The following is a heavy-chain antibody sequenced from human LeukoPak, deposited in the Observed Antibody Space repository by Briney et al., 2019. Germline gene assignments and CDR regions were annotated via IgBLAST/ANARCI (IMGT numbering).Heavy chain of an antibody. V-gene: IGHV1-2*02. CDR3: ARVHCNSNVCYVCGY. Sequence: ASVKVSCKASGYTFTGSSIYWVRQAPGQGLECMGWINPRNGDTHYEQKFHGRVTMTRDTSINTAYMELNRLRPDDTAVYFCARVHCNSNVCYVCGYWGQGALVTVSS. CDR2: INPRNGDT. CDR1: GYTFTGSS. D-gene: IGHD2/OR15-2a*01. J-gene: IGHJ4*01.